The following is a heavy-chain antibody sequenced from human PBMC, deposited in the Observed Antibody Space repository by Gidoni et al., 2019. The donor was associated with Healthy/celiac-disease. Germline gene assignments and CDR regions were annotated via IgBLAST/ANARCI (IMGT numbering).Heavy chain of an antibody. CDR2: IYTSGST. CDR1: GGSISSGSYY. Sequence: QLQLQESGSGLVKPSQTLSLTSPAPGGSISSGSYYWSCFRQPAGKGLEWIGRIYTSGSTNYNPSLKSRVTISVDTSKNQFSLKLSSVTAADTAVYYCAREDRVYSGYDYRIDYWGQGTLVTVSS. CDR3: AREDRVYSGYDYRIDY. J-gene: IGHJ4*02. V-gene: IGHV4-61*02. D-gene: IGHD5-12*01.